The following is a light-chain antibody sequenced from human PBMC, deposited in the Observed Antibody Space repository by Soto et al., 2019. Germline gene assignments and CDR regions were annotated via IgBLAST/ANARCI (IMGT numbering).Light chain of an antibody. J-gene: IGKJ1*01. CDR1: RDISTS. CDR3: QQADSFPWT. CDR2: SAS. V-gene: IGKV1D-12*01. Sequence: QVTQSPSSVSASVGDRVTITCRTSRDISTSVAWYQQKPGKAPNLLIYSASALHRGVPSRFSGSGSGADFTLTVSSLQPEDSATYYCQQADSFPWTFGQGTKVDI.